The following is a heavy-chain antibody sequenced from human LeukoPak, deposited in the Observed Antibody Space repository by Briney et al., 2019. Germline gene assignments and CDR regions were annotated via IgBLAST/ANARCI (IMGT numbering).Heavy chain of an antibody. V-gene: IGHV3-48*03. CDR1: GFTFSSYE. CDR3: ARDLGLSTVTSRGGDY. Sequence: GGSLRLPCAASGFTFSSYEMNWVRQAPGKGLEWVSYIGSSGSTIYYADSVKGRFTISRDNAKNSLYLQMNSLRAEDTAVYYCARDLGLSTVTSRGGDYWGQGTLVTVSS. D-gene: IGHD4-17*01. J-gene: IGHJ4*02. CDR2: IGSSGSTI.